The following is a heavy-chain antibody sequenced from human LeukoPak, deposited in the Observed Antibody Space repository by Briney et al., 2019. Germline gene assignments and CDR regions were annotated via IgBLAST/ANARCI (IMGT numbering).Heavy chain of an antibody. J-gene: IGHJ4*02. CDR2: IYYSGST. CDR3: ARHPTVGATRGFDY. V-gene: IGHV4-59*08. Sequence: SETLSLTCTVSGGSISSYYWSWIRQPPGKGLEWIGYIYYSGSTNYNPSLKSRVTISVDTSKNQFSLKLSSVTAADTAVYYCARHPTVGATRGFDYRGQGTLVTVSS. D-gene: IGHD1-26*01. CDR1: GGSISSYY.